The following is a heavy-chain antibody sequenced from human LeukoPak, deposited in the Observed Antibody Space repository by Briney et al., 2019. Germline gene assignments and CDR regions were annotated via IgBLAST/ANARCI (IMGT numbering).Heavy chain of an antibody. Sequence: SETLSLTCTVSGGSISSHYWSWIRQPPGKGLEWIGYIYHSGSTNYNPSLKSRVTISVDTSKNQFSLKLSSVTAADTAVYYCARLKMVRGLDYWGQGTLVTVSS. J-gene: IGHJ4*02. CDR1: GGSISSHY. V-gene: IGHV4-59*11. CDR2: IYHSGST. D-gene: IGHD3-10*01. CDR3: ARLKMVRGLDY.